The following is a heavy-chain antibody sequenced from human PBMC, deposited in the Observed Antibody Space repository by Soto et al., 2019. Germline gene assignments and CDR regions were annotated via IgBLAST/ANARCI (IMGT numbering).Heavy chain of an antibody. V-gene: IGHV1-69*13. D-gene: IGHD4-17*01. Sequence: ASVKVSCKASGGTFSSYAISWVRQAPGQGLEWMGGIIPIFGTANYAQKFQGRVTITADESTSTAYMELSSLRSEDTAVYYCARADDYGETDYFDYWGQGTLVTVLL. CDR1: GGTFSSYA. J-gene: IGHJ4*02. CDR2: IIPIFGTA. CDR3: ARADDYGETDYFDY.